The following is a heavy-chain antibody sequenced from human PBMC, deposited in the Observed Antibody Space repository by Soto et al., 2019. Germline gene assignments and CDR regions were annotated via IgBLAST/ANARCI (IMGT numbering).Heavy chain of an antibody. V-gene: IGHV4-59*01. D-gene: IGHD2-2*01. CDR3: ARASWSVVPAAMLDY. CDR2: IYYSGST. J-gene: IGHJ4*02. CDR1: GGSISSYY. Sequence: QVQLQESGPGLVKPSETLSLTCTVSGGSISSYYWSWIRQPPGKGLEWIGYIYYSGSTNYNPSLKSRVTISVDTSKNQFSLKLSSVHAADTAVYYCARASWSVVPAAMLDYWGQGTLVTVSS.